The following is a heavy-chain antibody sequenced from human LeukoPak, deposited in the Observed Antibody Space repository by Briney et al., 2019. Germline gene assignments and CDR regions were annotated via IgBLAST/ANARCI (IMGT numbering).Heavy chain of an antibody. CDR1: GYTFTSYD. CDR2: MSPNSGNT. D-gene: IGHD3-3*01. J-gene: IGHJ6*02. CDR3: ARGRYYDFWSGYSGLYYYYGMDV. Sequence: ASVKVSCKASGYTFTSYDFNWVRQATGQGLEWMGWMSPNSGNTGYAQKFQGRVTMTTDTSTSTAYMELRSLRSDDTAVYYCARGRYYDFWSGYSGLYYYYGMDVWGQGTTVTVSS. V-gene: IGHV1-8*01.